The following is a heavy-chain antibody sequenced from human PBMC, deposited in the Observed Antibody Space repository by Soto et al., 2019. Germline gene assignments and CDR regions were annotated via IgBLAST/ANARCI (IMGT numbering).Heavy chain of an antibody. CDR2: INPNSGDT. V-gene: IGHV1-2*02. CDR3: ARESSGITLYGMDV. D-gene: IGHD1-7*01. Sequence: ASVKVSCKASGYTFTGQYMHWVRQAPGQGLEWMGWINPNSGDTNYARKFQGRVTMTRDTSIGTAYMELSSLRSNDTAIYYCARESSGITLYGMDVWGQGTTVTVSS. J-gene: IGHJ6*02. CDR1: GYTFTGQY.